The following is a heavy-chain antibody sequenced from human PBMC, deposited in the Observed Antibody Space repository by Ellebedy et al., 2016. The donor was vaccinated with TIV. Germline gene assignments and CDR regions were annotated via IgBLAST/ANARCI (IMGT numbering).Heavy chain of an antibody. CDR3: ARGLGQDAFDI. V-gene: IGHV3-23*01. J-gene: IGHJ3*02. Sequence: GESLKISXAASGFTFSSYAMSWVRQAPGRRLEWVSAFSGSGGSTHYVDSVRGRFTISRANSKSTLYLQMDSLRAEDTAVYFCARGLGQDAFDIWGRGTMVIVSS. CDR2: FSGSGGST. CDR1: GFTFSSYA.